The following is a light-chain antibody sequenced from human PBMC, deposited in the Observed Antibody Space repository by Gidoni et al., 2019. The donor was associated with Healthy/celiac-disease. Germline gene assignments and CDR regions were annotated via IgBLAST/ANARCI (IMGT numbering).Light chain of an antibody. Sequence: EIVLTQSPATLSLSPGERATLSCRASQSVRSYLAWYQQKPGQAPRLLIYDASNRATGIPARFSGSGSGTDFTLTISSLEPEDFAVYYCQQRSNWPPKSITFGQGTRLEIK. V-gene: IGKV3-11*01. CDR1: QSVRSY. CDR2: DAS. J-gene: IGKJ5*01. CDR3: QQRSNWPPKSIT.